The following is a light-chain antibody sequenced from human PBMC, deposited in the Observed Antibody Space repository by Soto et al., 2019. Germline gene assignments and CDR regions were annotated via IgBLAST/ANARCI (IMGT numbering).Light chain of an antibody. CDR1: QNVGLN. Sequence: EMVWTQAPATLSLSPGESATLSCRASQNVGLNFAWYQQKSGQPPRLLIHTASSRATVIPARFSGSGSRTDFPLTISSLEHEDIAVYYCQERGRWPRATFGGGTKVEMK. CDR3: QERGRWPRAT. J-gene: IGKJ4*01. CDR2: TAS. V-gene: IGKV3-11*01.